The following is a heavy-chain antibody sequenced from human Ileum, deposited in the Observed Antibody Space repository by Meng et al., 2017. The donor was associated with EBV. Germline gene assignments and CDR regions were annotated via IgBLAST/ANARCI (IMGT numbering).Heavy chain of an antibody. J-gene: IGHJ4*02. V-gene: IGHV4-39*01. CDR1: GDSISSSNHW. CDR2: IYYSGST. D-gene: IGHD3-3*01. CDR3: ARRYYGVPFDN. Sequence: HVSGPGLVKPSEAWSLTCAVSGDSISSSNHWWGWIRQPPGKGLEWVGTIYYSGSTFYNPSLKSRVTISLDTSKNQFSLKVSSVTAADTAVYYCARRYYGVPFDNWGQGTLVTVSS.